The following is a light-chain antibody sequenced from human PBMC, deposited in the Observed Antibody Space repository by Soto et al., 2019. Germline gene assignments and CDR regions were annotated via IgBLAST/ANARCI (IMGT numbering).Light chain of an antibody. CDR2: EVN. CDR1: SSDVGGYNY. V-gene: IGLV2-8*01. CDR3: KSYEGSNIYV. J-gene: IGLJ1*01. Sequence: QSALTQPPSASGSPGQSVTISCTGTSSDVGGYNYVSWYQQHPDKAPKLMIYEVNKRPSGVPDRFSGSKSGNTASLTVSGLQAEDEADYYCKSYEGSNIYVFGTGTKLTVL.